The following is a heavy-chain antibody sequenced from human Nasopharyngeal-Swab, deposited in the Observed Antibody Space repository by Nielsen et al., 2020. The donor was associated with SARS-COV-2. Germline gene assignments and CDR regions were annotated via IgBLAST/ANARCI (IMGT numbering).Heavy chain of an antibody. Sequence: SETLSLTCTVSGGSISSSSYYWGWIRQPPGKGLEWIGSICYSGSTYYNPSLKSRVTISVDTSKNQFSLKLSSVTAADTAVYYCARRGRIAVAGFFDYWGQGTLVTVSS. CDR1: GGSISSSSYY. CDR3: ARRGRIAVAGFFDY. D-gene: IGHD6-19*01. V-gene: IGHV4-39*01. CDR2: ICYSGST. J-gene: IGHJ4*02.